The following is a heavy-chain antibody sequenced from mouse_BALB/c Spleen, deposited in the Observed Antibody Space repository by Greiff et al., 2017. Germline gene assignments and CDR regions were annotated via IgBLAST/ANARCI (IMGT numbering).Heavy chain of an antibody. Sequence: DVHLVESGGGLVKPGGSLKLSCAASGFAFSSYDMSWVRQTPEKRLEWVAYISSGGGSTYYPDTVKGRFTISRDNAKNTLYLQMSSLKSEDTAMYYCARMCYGNYDDWGQGTTLTVSS. J-gene: IGHJ2*01. CDR2: ISSGGGST. CDR1: GFAFSSYD. D-gene: IGHD2-1*01. V-gene: IGHV5-12-1*01. CDR3: ARMCYGNYDD.